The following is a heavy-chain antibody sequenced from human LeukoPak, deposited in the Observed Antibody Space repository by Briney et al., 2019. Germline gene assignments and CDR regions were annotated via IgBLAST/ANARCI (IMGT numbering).Heavy chain of an antibody. CDR3: AKDMEKYYDSSGYYQFDY. Sequence: GGSLRLSCAASGFTFDDYAVHWVRQAPGKGLEWVSLISGDGGSTYYADSVKGRFTISRDNSKSSLYLQMNSLRTEDTALYYCAKDMEKYYDSSGYYQFDYWGQGTLVTVSS. CDR2: ISGDGGST. D-gene: IGHD3-22*01. V-gene: IGHV3-43*02. CDR1: GFTFDDYA. J-gene: IGHJ4*02.